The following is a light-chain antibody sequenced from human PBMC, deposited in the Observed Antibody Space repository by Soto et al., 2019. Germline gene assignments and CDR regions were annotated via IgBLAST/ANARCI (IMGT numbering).Light chain of an antibody. CDR1: QDFGVY. V-gene: IGKV1-27*01. Sequence: DIQMTQSPSSLSASLGDRVTITCRASQDFGVYLAWFQQKPGKVPKLLIYAASTLQSGVPSRFSGSGSGTDFTLTISSLQPEDFATYYCQKYNSAPLTFGGGTKVEIK. CDR3: QKYNSAPLT. CDR2: AAS. J-gene: IGKJ4*01.